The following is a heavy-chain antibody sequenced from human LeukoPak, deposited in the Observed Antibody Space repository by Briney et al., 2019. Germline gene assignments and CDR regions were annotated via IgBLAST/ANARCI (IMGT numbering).Heavy chain of an antibody. V-gene: IGHV1-69*01. CDR2: IIPIFGTA. D-gene: IGHD6-19*01. CDR1: GGTFSSYA. CDR3: ARNAQSSGWYYFDY. J-gene: IGHJ4*02. Sequence: SVTVSCTASGGTFSSYAISWVRQAPGQGLEWMGGIIPIFGTANYAQKFQGRVTITADESTSTAYMELSSLGSEDTAVYYCARNAQSSGWYYFDYWGQGTLVAVSS.